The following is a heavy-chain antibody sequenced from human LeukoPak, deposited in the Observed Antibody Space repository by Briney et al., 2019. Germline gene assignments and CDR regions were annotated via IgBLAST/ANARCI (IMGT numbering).Heavy chain of an antibody. CDR2: INHSGST. Sequence: PSETLSLTCAVYGGSFSGYYWSWIRQPPGKGLEWIGEINHSGSTNYNPSLKSRVTISVDTSKNQFSLKLSSVTAADMAVYYCARGRGYGGNVGFGYWGQGTLVTVSS. CDR1: GGSFSGYY. CDR3: ARGRGYGGNVGFGY. D-gene: IGHD4-23*01. J-gene: IGHJ4*02. V-gene: IGHV4-34*01.